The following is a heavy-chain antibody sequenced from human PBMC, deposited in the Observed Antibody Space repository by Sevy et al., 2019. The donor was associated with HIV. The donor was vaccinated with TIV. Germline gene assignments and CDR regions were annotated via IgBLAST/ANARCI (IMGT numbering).Heavy chain of an antibody. CDR1: GYTFTSYG. J-gene: IGHJ6*02. D-gene: IGHD3-3*01. V-gene: IGHV1-18*01. CDR3: ARGPEAWSGYSYHYYGMDV. CDR2: ISVYNGNT. Sequence: ASVKVSCKASGYTFTSYGISWVRQAPGQGLEWMGWISVYNGNTNYAQKVQGRVTLTTETSTSTVYMELRSLRSDDTAVYYCARGPEAWSGYSYHYYGMDVWGQGTTVTVSS.